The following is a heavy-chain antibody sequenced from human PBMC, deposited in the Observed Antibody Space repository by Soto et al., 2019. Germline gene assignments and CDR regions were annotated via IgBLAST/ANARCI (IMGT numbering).Heavy chain of an antibody. V-gene: IGHV4-59*08. CDR2: MYNTGST. CDR3: ARHEGGAAADRPLDY. D-gene: IGHD6-13*01. Sequence: PSETLSLTCTVSGGSIIGYYWSWILQPPGKGLEWIGYMYNTGSTVYNPSFKSRVTISVDTSKNQFSLKLNSVTAADTAVYYCARHEGGAAADRPLDYWGQGTLVTVSS. J-gene: IGHJ4*02. CDR1: GGSIIGYY.